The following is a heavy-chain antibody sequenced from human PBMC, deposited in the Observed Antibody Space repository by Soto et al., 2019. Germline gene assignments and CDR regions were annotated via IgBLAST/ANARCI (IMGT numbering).Heavy chain of an antibody. Sequence: SETLSLTYAVYGGSFSGYYRSCIRQHQGKGLEWIGEINHSGSTNYNPSLKSRVTISVDTSKNQFSLKLSSVTAADTAVYYCARGAGRGYAQLTYYYYYMDVWGKGTTVTVSS. CDR2: INHSGST. J-gene: IGHJ6*03. CDR1: GGSFSGYY. V-gene: IGHV4-34*01. CDR3: ARGAGRGYAQLTYYYYYMDV. D-gene: IGHD2-2*01.